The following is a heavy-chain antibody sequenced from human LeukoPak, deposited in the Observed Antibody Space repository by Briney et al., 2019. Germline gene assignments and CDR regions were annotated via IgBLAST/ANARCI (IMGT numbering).Heavy chain of an antibody. V-gene: IGHV4-38-2*02. CDR3: ARVSGVYDYDWYYYYYMDV. CDR2: IYHSGST. D-gene: IGHD5/OR15-5a*01. J-gene: IGHJ6*03. Sequence: SETLSLTCTVSGYSISSGYYWGWIRQPPGKGLEWIGSIYHSGSTYYNPSLKGRVTISVDKSKNQFSLKLSSVTAADTAVYYCARVSGVYDYDWYYYYYMDVWGKGTTVTVSS. CDR1: GYSISSGYY.